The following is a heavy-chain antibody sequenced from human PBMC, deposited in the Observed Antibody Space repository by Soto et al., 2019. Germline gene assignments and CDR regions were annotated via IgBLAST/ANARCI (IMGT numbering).Heavy chain of an antibody. D-gene: IGHD3-3*01. CDR2: TYYRSKWYN. J-gene: IGHJ6*02. CDR1: GDSVSSNSAA. V-gene: IGHV6-1*01. Sequence: PPQALSLTCAISGDSVSSNSAAWNWIRQSPSRGLEWLGRTYYRSKWYNDYAVSVKSRITINPDTSKNQFSLQLNSVTPEDTAVYYCARDPLYYDFWSGYPRSYSMDVWGQETTVTVSS. CDR3: ARDPLYYDFWSGYPRSYSMDV.